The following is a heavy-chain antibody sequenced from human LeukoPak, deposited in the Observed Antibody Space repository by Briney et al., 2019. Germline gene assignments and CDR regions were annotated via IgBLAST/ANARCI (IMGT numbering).Heavy chain of an antibody. Sequence: SETLSLTCSVSGDSISTSSYYWSWIRQPPGKGLEWIGYIYHSGSTNYNPSLKSRVTISVYTSKNQCSLRLSSVTAADTAVYYCARLTVNGHVDYWGQGTLVTVSS. CDR1: GDSISTSSYY. J-gene: IGHJ4*02. V-gene: IGHV4-61*05. CDR3: ARLTVNGHVDY. CDR2: IYHSGST. D-gene: IGHD4-17*01.